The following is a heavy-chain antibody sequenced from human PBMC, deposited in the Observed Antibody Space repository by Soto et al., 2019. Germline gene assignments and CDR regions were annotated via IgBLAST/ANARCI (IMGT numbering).Heavy chain of an antibody. Sequence: GESLKISCKGSGYNFAGYWIAWVRQMPGKGLELMGSIYPSDSDTRYRPSFQGQVTISADKSISSAYLQWSSLRASDTAMYYCASGGVSTRTFDYWGQGTPVTVSS. CDR1: GYNFAGYW. CDR3: ASGGVSTRTFDY. J-gene: IGHJ4*02. CDR2: IYPSDSDT. D-gene: IGHD3-3*01. V-gene: IGHV5-51*01.